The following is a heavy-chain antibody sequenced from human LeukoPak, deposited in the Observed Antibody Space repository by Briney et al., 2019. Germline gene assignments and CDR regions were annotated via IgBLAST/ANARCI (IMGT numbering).Heavy chain of an antibody. D-gene: IGHD3-22*01. CDR2: IRYDGSNK. V-gene: IGHV3-30*02. Sequence: GGSLRLSCAASGFTFSSYGMHWVRQAPGKGLEWVAFIRYDGSNKYYADSVKGRFTISRDNSKNTLYLQMNSLRAEDTAVYYCARDGESYYYDSSGDRPLNYFDYWGQGTLVTVSS. CDR3: ARDGESYYYDSSGDRPLNYFDY. CDR1: GFTFSSYG. J-gene: IGHJ4*02.